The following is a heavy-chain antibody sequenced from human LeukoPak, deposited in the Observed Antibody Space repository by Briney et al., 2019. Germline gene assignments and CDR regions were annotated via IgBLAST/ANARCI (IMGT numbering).Heavy chain of an antibody. D-gene: IGHD3-3*01. V-gene: IGHV3-66*01. CDR1: GFTVSSNY. J-gene: IGHJ4*02. CDR2: IYSGGST. CDR3: ARGGSDFWSGYLDY. Sequence: GGSLRLSCAASGFTVSSNYMSWVRQAPGKGLEWVSVIYSGGSTYYADSVKGRFTISRDNTKNTLYLQMNSLRAEDTAVYYCARGGSDFWSGYLDYWGQGTLVTVSS.